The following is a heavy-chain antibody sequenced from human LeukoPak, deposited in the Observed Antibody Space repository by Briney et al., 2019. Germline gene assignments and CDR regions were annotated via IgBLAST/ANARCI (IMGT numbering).Heavy chain of an antibody. CDR3: ARVTLWVSGIYLAYYNMDV. V-gene: IGHV3-21*01. CDR1: GHTFNSEN. J-gene: IGHJ6*03. Sequence: GGSLTLSCAASGHTFNSENKHWVRQARGKGREWVSYISSGGNHILYGDSVEGRFTISRDDAKSSLSVQINSVRAGHTAVYYWARVTLWVSGIYLAYYNMDVWGKGATVTVSS. CDR2: ISSGGNHI. D-gene: IGHD3-10*01.